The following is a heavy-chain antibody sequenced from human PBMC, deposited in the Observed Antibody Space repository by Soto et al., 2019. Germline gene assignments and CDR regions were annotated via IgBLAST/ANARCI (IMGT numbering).Heavy chain of an antibody. CDR2: FDPEDGET. CDR1: GYTLTELS. D-gene: IGHD6-13*01. CDR3: ARFIAAAGGYYYYYGMDV. J-gene: IGHJ6*02. Sequence: ASVKVSCKVSGYTLTELSMHWVRQAPGKGLEWMGGFDPEDGETIYAQKFQGRVTMTEDTSTDTAYMELSSPRSEDTAVYYCARFIAAAGGYYYYYGMDVWGQGTTVTVSS. V-gene: IGHV1-24*01.